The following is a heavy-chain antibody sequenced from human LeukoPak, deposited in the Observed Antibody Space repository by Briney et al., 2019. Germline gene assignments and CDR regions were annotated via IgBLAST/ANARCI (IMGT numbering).Heavy chain of an antibody. J-gene: IGHJ4*02. CDR2: IWYDGSNK. V-gene: IGHV3-33*01. D-gene: IGHD6-13*01. CDR1: GFTFSSYG. Sequence: GRSLRLSCAASGFTFSSYGMHWVRQAPGKGLEGVAVIWYDGSNKYYADSVKGRFTISRDNSKNTLYLQMNSLRAEDTAVYYCARDSSSWTDSGIFDYWGQGTLVTVSS. CDR3: ARDSSSWTDSGIFDY.